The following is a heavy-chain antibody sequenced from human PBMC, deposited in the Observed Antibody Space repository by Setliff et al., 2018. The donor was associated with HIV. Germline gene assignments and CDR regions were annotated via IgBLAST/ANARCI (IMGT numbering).Heavy chain of an antibody. D-gene: IGHD3-3*01. Sequence: SETLSLTCTVSGGSISSGSYYWSWIRQPAGKGLEWIGRIYTSGSTNYNPSLKSRVTISVDTSKNQFSLKLSAVTAADTAVYYCAGSWSGYPLSFGYWGQGTLVTV. V-gene: IGHV4-61*02. CDR1: GGSISSGSYY. J-gene: IGHJ4*02. CDR2: IYTSGST. CDR3: AGSWSGYPLSFGY.